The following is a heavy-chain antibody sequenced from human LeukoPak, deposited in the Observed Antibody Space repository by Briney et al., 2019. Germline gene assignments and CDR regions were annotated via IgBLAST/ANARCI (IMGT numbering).Heavy chain of an antibody. CDR3: AKVRGSGGFVIDY. CDR1: GYTFTTHW. CDR2: IYPGDSDT. D-gene: IGHD6-19*01. V-gene: IGHV5-51*03. J-gene: IGHJ4*02. Sequence: PGESLKISCKGSGYTFTTHWIGWVRQMPGKGLEWMGIIYPGDSDTRYSPSFEGQVTISADKSISTAYLQWSSLKASDTAMYYCAKVRGSGGFVIDYWGQGTVVTVSS.